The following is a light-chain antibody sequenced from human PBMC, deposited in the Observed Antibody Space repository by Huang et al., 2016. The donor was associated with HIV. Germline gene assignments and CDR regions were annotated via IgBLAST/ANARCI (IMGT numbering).Light chain of an antibody. Sequence: EIVLTHSPVTLSLSPGEGASLSCRASQGVHNSYLAWYQQKPGQAPRLLIFGAANRATGVPHRFRGSESGTDFTLTISGLDPEDFAVYYCQQYGTLPYTFGQGTKLEI. J-gene: IGKJ2*01. V-gene: IGKV3-20*01. CDR2: GAA. CDR1: QGVHNSY. CDR3: QQYGTLPYT.